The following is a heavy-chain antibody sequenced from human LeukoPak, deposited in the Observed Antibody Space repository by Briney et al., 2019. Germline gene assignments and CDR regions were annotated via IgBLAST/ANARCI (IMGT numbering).Heavy chain of an antibody. V-gene: IGHV1-3*01. CDR1: GYTLTSYA. CDR2: INAGNGNT. D-gene: IGHD6-25*01. CDR3: ARASGYDPNWFDP. Sequence: ASVKVSCKASGYTLTSYAMHWVRQAPGQRLEWMGWINAGNGNTKYSQKFQGRVTITRDTSASTAYMELSSLRSEDTAVYYCARASGYDPNWFDPWGQGTLVTVSS. J-gene: IGHJ5*02.